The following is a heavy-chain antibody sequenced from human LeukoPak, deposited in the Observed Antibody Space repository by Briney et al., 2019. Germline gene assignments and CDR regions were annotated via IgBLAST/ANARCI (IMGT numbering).Heavy chain of an antibody. CDR2: IYYSERT. V-gene: IGHV4-59*08. Sequence: SETLSLTCTVSGGSINSHYWSWIRQPPGKGLQWIGDIYYSERTNYNPSLRRLVTISVDTSKNQLSLKLTSVLAADTAMYYCVRRDYPGWNYFDHWGQGILVTVSS. D-gene: IGHD5-12*01. CDR3: VRRDYPGWNYFDH. CDR1: GGSINSHY. J-gene: IGHJ4*02.